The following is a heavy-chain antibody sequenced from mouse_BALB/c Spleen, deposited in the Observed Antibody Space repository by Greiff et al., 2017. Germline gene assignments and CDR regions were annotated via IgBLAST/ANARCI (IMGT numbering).Heavy chain of an antibody. J-gene: IGHJ4*01. CDR2: ISDGGSYT. V-gene: IGHV5-4*02. CDR3: ARDRGGYDYAMDY. D-gene: IGHD2-2*01. Sequence: DVKVEESGGGLVKPGGSLKLSCAASGFTFSDYYMYWVRQTPEKKLEWVATISDGGSYTYYPDSVKGRFTISRDNAKNNLYLQMSSLKSEDTAMYYCARDRGGYDYAMDYWGQGTSVTVSS. CDR1: GFTFSDYY.